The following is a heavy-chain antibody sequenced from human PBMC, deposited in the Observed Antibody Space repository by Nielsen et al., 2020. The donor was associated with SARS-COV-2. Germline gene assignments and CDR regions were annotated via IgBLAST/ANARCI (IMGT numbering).Heavy chain of an antibody. J-gene: IGHJ6*02. V-gene: IGHV1-18*01. Sequence: ASVKVSCKASGYTFTSYGISWVRQAPGQGLEWMGWISAYNGNTTYAQKLQGRVAMTTDTSTSTAYMELRSLRSEDTAVYYCARVGTSCYHGDYYGMDVWGQGTTVTVSS. CDR2: ISAYNGNT. D-gene: IGHD2-2*01. CDR3: ARVGTSCYHGDYYGMDV. CDR1: GYTFTSYG.